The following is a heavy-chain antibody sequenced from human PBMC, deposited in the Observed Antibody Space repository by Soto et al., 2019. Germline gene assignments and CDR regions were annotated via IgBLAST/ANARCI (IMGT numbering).Heavy chain of an antibody. Sequence: GGSLRLSCAASGFTFRSFSLYWARQASGKGLERVTSISGSSTSIDYADSVKGRFTISRANAKSSLYLKMNSLRAEDPAVYYCASAHGSRWYFDYWGEGALVTVSS. D-gene: IGHD6-13*01. J-gene: IGHJ4*02. V-gene: IGHV3-21*01. CDR2: ISGSSTSI. CDR1: GFTFRSFS. CDR3: ASAHGSRWYFDY.